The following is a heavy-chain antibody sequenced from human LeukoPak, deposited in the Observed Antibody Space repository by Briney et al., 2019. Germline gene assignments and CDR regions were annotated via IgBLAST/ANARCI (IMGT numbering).Heavy chain of an antibody. CDR3: ASPRLSGYYLDY. V-gene: IGHV1-2*06. D-gene: IGHD3-3*01. J-gene: IGHJ4*02. CDR2: INPNSGGT. Sequence: ASVKVSCKASGYTFTSYDINWVRQATGQGLEWMGRINPNSGGTNYAQKFQGRVTMTRDTSISTAYMELSRLRSDDTAVYYCASPRLSGYYLDYWGQGTLVTVSS. CDR1: GYTFTSYD.